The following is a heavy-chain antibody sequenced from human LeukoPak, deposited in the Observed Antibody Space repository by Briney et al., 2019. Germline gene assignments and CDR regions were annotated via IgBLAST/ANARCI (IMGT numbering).Heavy chain of an antibody. CDR1: GGSISSGDYY. V-gene: IGHV4-30-4*01. J-gene: IGHJ4*02. D-gene: IGHD1-26*01. Sequence: PSQTLSLTCTVSGGSISSGDYYWSWIRQPPGKGLEWIGYIYYSGSTYYNPSLKSRVTISVDTSKNQFSLKLSSVTAADTAVYYCARGPEEGATSARSYYFDYWGQGTLVTVSS. CDR2: IYYSGST. CDR3: ARGPEEGATSARSYYFDY.